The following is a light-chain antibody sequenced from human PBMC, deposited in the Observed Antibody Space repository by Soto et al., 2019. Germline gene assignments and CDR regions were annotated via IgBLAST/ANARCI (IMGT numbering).Light chain of an antibody. V-gene: IGLV2-14*01. CDR1: SSDVGGYNY. J-gene: IGLJ3*02. CDR3: SSYTSSSTWV. Sequence: QPVLTQPASVSGSPGQSITISCTGTSSDVGGYNYVSWYQQHAGKVPKLVICEVTNRPPGVSNRFSGSKSGNTASLTISGLQTEDEADYYCSSYTSSSTWVFGGGTKLTVL. CDR2: EVT.